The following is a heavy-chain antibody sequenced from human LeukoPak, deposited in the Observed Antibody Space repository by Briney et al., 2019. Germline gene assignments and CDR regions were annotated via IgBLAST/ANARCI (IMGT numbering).Heavy chain of an antibody. CDR2: IYYSGST. V-gene: IGHV4-39*07. J-gene: IGHJ4*02. Sequence: SETLSLTCTVSGGSISSSSYYWGWIRQPPGKGLEWIGSIYYSGSTYYNPSLKSRVTISVDTSKNQFSLKLSSVTAADTAVYYCASGYSSSWYLYYFDYWGQGTLVTVSS. CDR3: ASGYSSSWYLYYFDY. D-gene: IGHD6-13*01. CDR1: GGSISSSSYY.